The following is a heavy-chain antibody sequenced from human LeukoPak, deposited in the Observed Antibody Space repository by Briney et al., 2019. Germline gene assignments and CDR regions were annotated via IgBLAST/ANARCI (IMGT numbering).Heavy chain of an antibody. J-gene: IGHJ3*02. CDR1: GGSISRGGYS. Sequence: SETLSLTCAVSGGSISRGGYSWSWIRQPPGKGLEWIGYIYHSGSTYYNPSLKSRVTISVDRSKNQFSPKLSSVTAADTAVYYSARLSNCDDAFDICGQGTMATVSS. D-gene: IGHD1-1*01. V-gene: IGHV4-30-2*01. CDR2: IYHSGST. CDR3: ARLSNCDDAFDI.